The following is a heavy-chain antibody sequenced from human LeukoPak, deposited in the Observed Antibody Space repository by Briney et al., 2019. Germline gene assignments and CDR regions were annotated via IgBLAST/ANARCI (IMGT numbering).Heavy chain of an antibody. J-gene: IGHJ6*04. CDR1: GYTFTSYG. V-gene: IGHV1-18*04. CDR3: ARVSMDIVVVPAAIGYYGMDV. Sequence: ASVKVSCKASGYTFTSYGISWVRQAPGQGLEWMGRISAYNGNTNYAQKLQGRVTMTTDTSTSTAYMELRSLRSDDTAVYYCARVSMDIVVVPAAIGYYGMDVWGKGTTVTVSS. D-gene: IGHD2-2*03. CDR2: ISAYNGNT.